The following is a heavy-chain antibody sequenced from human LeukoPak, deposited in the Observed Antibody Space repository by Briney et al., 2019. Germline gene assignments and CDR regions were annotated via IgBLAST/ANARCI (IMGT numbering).Heavy chain of an antibody. CDR2: ISSSSSTI. CDR1: GFTFSTYT. D-gene: IGHD3-10*01. CDR3: ARDRYYAFDY. Sequence: GRSLRLSCAASGFTFSTYTMSWVRQAPGKGLEWVSYISSSSSTIYYADSVKGRFTISRDNAKNSLYLQLNSLRAEDTAVYYCARDRYYAFDYWGQGTLVTVSS. V-gene: IGHV3-48*01. J-gene: IGHJ4*02.